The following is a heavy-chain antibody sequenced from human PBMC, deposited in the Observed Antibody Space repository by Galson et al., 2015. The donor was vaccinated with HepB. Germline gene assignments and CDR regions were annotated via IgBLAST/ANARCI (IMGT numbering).Heavy chain of an antibody. Sequence: SETLSLTCAVSGGSISSSNWWSGVRQPPGKGLEWIGYIYYSGSTNYNPSLKSRVTISVDTSKNQFSPKLSSVTAADTAVYYCARESYSNYAFDYWGQGTLVTVSS. CDR2: IYYSGST. D-gene: IGHD4-11*01. CDR3: ARESYSNYAFDY. J-gene: IGHJ4*02. V-gene: IGHV4-4*02. CDR1: GGSISSSNW.